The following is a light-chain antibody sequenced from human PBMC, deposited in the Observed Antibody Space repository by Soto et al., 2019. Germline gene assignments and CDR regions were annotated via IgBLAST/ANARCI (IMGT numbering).Light chain of an antibody. Sequence: EIVFTQSPGTLSLSPGERATLSCRASQSVSSSYLAWYQQKPGQAPRLLFYDASTRETGIPARFSGSGSGTEFTLTISSLQSEDFAVYYCQHYHGWTITFGQGTRLEIK. CDR3: QHYHGWTIT. CDR2: DAS. J-gene: IGKJ5*01. V-gene: IGKV3-15*01. CDR1: QSVSSSY.